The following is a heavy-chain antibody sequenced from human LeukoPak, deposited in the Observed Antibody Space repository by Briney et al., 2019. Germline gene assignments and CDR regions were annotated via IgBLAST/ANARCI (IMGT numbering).Heavy chain of an antibody. D-gene: IGHD1-26*01. V-gene: IGHV4-39*01. Sequence: PSETLSLTCTVSGCSISTSSYYWGWIRQPPGKGLEWIGSIFYSGSTFYNPSHKSRVTLSVDTSNNQFSLKLSSVTAADTAVYYCARHVGSENYPRYFDYWGQGPLVTVSS. J-gene: IGHJ4*02. CDR3: ARHVGSENYPRYFDY. CDR2: IFYSGST. CDR1: GCSISTSSYY.